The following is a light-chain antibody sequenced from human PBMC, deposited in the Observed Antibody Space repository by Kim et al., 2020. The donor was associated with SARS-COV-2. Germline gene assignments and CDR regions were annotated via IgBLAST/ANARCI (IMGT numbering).Light chain of an antibody. CDR2: LNSDGSH. CDR1: SGHSSYA. CDR3: QTWGTGPWV. J-gene: IGLJ3*02. Sequence: QPVLTQSPSDSASLGASVKLTCTLSSGHSSYAIAWHQQQPEKGPRYLMKLNSDGSHSKGDGIPDRFSGSSSGAERYLTISSLQSEDEADYYCQTWGTGPWVFGGGTKVTVL. V-gene: IGLV4-69*01.